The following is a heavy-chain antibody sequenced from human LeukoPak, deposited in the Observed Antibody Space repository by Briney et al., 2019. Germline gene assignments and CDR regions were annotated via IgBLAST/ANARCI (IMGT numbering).Heavy chain of an antibody. Sequence: GGSLRLSCAASGFTFSSYGMHWVRQAPGKGLEWVAFIRYDGSNKYYADSVKGRFTISRDNSKNTLYLQMNSLRAEDTAVYYCAKEMQYSSSWYVYYYYYMDVWGKGTTVTVSS. CDR3: AKEMQYSSSWYVYYYYYMDV. J-gene: IGHJ6*03. CDR2: IRYDGSNK. V-gene: IGHV3-30*02. CDR1: GFTFSSYG. D-gene: IGHD6-13*01.